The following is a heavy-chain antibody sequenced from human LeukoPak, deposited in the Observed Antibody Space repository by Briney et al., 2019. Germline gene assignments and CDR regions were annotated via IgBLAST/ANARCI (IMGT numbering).Heavy chain of an antibody. J-gene: IGHJ4*02. CDR1: GGTFSSYT. CDR3: ARDFGVAGPFDY. V-gene: IGHV1-2*04. D-gene: IGHD6-19*01. Sequence: ASVKVSCKASGGTFSSYTINWVRQAPGQGLEWMGWINPNSGGTNYAQKFQGWVTMTRDTSISTAYMELSRLRSDDTAVYYCARDFGVAGPFDYWGQGTLVTVSS. CDR2: INPNSGGT.